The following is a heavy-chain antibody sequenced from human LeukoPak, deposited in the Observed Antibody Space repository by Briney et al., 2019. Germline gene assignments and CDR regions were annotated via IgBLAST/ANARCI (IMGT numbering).Heavy chain of an antibody. CDR2: INSDGSST. CDR1: GFIFTDYW. CDR3: ARDELEMVRGVIMPYSNYGMDV. Sequence: GGSPRLSCAASGFIFTDYWMHWVRQAPGKGLVWVSRINSDGSSTSYADSVKGRFTISRDNAKNTLYLQMNSLRAEDTAVYYCARDELEMVRGVIMPYSNYGMDVWGQGTTVTVSS. V-gene: IGHV3-74*01. J-gene: IGHJ6*02. D-gene: IGHD3-10*01.